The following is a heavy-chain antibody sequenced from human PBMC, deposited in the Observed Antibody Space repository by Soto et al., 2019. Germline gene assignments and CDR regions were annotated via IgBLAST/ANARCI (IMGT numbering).Heavy chain of an antibody. J-gene: IGHJ6*02. CDR3: AREGAAPHSYYYDTEV. Sequence: SETLSLTCTVSGGSISSGDSYWSWIRQSPGKGLEWIGYIYHSGSTYYKSSFRGRVTISVDTSKNQFSLNLNSVTAADTAVYFCAREGAAPHSYYYDTEVGGQGTTVTVSS. D-gene: IGHD3-16*01. CDR1: GGSISSGDSY. V-gene: IGHV4-30-4*01. CDR2: IYHSGST.